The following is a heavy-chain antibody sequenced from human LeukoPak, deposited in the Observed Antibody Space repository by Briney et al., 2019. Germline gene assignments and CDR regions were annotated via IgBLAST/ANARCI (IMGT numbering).Heavy chain of an antibody. J-gene: IGHJ4*02. Sequence: GGSLRLSCAASGFTFSSYGMHWVRQAPGKGLEWVAFIRYDGNNKYYADSVKGRFTISRDNSKNTLYLQMNSLRAEDTAVYYCAKDPPHYGDYEYWGQGTLVTVSS. CDR2: IRYDGNNK. CDR1: GFTFSSYG. CDR3: AKDPPHYGDYEY. V-gene: IGHV3-30*02. D-gene: IGHD4-17*01.